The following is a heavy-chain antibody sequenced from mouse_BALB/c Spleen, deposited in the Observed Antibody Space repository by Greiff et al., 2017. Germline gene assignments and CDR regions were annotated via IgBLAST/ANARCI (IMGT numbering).Heavy chain of an antibody. Sequence: VQVVESGPSLVQPSQSLSITCTVSGFSLTSYGVHWVRQSPGKGLEWLGVIWRGGSTDYNAAFMSRLSITKDNSKSQVFFKMNSLQADDTAIYYCAKNGVIQYFDVWGAGTTVTVSS. CDR1: GFSLTSYG. J-gene: IGHJ1*01. V-gene: IGHV2-5-1*01. CDR3: AKNGVIQYFDV. CDR2: IWRGGST.